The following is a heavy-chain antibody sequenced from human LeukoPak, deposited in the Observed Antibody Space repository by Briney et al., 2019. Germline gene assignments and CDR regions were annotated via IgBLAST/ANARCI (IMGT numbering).Heavy chain of an antibody. CDR3: ARAEYGYPVGY. J-gene: IGHJ4*02. Sequence: GGSLRPSCAASGFTFTSYWMHWVRQAPGKGLVWVSRINSDGSSTSYADSVKGRFTISRDNAKNTLYLQMNSLRAEDTAVYYCARAEYGYPVGYWGQGTLVTVSS. CDR2: INSDGSST. CDR1: GFTFTSYW. D-gene: IGHD4-17*01. V-gene: IGHV3-74*01.